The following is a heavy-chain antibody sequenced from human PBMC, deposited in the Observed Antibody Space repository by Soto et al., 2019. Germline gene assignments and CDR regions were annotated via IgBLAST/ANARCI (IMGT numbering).Heavy chain of an antibody. V-gene: IGHV4-30-4*01. Sequence: SETLSLTCTVSGGSISSGDYYWSWIRQPPGKGLEWIGYIYYSGSTYYNPSLKSRVTISVDTSKNQFSLKLSSVTAADTAVYYCAKSEFGGNSVAFDYWSQGTLVTVSS. CDR1: GGSISSGDYY. CDR3: AKSEFGGNSVAFDY. J-gene: IGHJ4*02. CDR2: IYYSGST. D-gene: IGHD2-21*02.